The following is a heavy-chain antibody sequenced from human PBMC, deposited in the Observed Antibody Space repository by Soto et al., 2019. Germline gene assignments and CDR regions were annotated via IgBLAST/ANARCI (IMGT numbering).Heavy chain of an antibody. Sequence: AVKVSSKASGYPFTTYGINWVRQARGQGVEWMGWISHYNDNTNYAQNFEGRVTMTTDTSTNTAYMELRTLRSHDTAVYYCARDVDVLTAPPGDYWGQGTLVTVSS. V-gene: IGHV1-18*04. CDR2: ISHYNDNT. J-gene: IGHJ4*02. D-gene: IGHD2-21*02. CDR1: GYPFTTYG. CDR3: ARDVDVLTAPPGDY.